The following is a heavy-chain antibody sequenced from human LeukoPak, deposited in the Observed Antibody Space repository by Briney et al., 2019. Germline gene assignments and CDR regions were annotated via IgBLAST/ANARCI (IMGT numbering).Heavy chain of an antibody. J-gene: IGHJ6*02. CDR2: ISYDGGNK. CDR1: GFTFSNFE. CDR3: ARHPSANWGSDYYYGMDV. D-gene: IGHD7-27*01. Sequence: GGSLRLSCAASGFTFSNFEMYWVRQAPGKGLEWMAVISYDGGNKNYADSVKGRFTISRDNSKNTLYLQMNSLRPEDTAVYYCARHPSANWGSDYYYGMDVWGQGTTVTVSS. V-gene: IGHV3-30-3*01.